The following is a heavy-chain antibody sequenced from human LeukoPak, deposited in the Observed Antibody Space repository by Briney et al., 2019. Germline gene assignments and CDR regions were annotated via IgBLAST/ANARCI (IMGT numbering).Heavy chain of an antibody. CDR3: ARAPLEVDY. Sequence: PSETLSLTCSVSGDFVGSYYWSWVRQPPGKGLEWIGYIYYSGSTYYNPSLKSRVTISVDTSKNQFSLKLSSVTAADTAVYYCARAPLEVDYWGQGTLVTVSS. CDR2: IYYSGST. D-gene: IGHD1-1*01. V-gene: IGHV4-30-4*08. CDR1: GDFVGSYY. J-gene: IGHJ4*02.